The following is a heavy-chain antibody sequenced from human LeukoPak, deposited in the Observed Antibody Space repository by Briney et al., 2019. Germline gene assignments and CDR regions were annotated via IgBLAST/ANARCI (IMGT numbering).Heavy chain of an antibody. J-gene: IGHJ5*02. CDR1: GFTFSSYA. Sequence: GGSLRLSCAASGFTFSSYAMSWVRQAPGKGLEWVSAISGSGGSTYYADSVKGRFTISRDNSKNTLYLQMNSLRAEDTAVYYCAKDSFGYCDSSGYLPWFDPWGQGTLVTVSS. CDR2: ISGSGGST. CDR3: AKDSFGYCDSSGYLPWFDP. D-gene: IGHD3-22*01. V-gene: IGHV3-23*01.